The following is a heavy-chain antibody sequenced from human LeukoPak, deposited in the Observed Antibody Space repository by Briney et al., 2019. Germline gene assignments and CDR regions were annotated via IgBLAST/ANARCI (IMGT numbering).Heavy chain of an antibody. CDR2: ISYDGSNK. CDR1: GFTFSSYA. D-gene: IGHD6-19*01. V-gene: IGHV3-30-3*01. CDR3: ARDLPYLPDSSGWYLDY. Sequence: GGSLRLSCAASGFTFSSYAMHWVRQAPGKGLEWVAVISYDGSNKYYADSVKGRFTISRDNSKNTLYLQMNSLRAEDTAVYYCARDLPYLPDSSGWYLDYWGQGILVTVSS. J-gene: IGHJ4*02.